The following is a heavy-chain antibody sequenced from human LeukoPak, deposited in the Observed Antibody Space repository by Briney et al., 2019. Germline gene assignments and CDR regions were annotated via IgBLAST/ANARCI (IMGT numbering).Heavy chain of an antibody. CDR2: SYYSGST. CDR3: ARATYDLLTGYYLDS. V-gene: IGHV4-31*03. CDR1: GGSITSGRYY. D-gene: IGHD3-9*01. J-gene: IGHJ4*02. Sequence: SQTVSLTCSVSGGSITSGRYYWTWIRQYPEKGLEWIGYSYYSGSTHFKPSLKSRATISLDKSKNQFSLNLTSATAADTAVYYCARATYDLLTGYYLDSWGQGTLVTVSS.